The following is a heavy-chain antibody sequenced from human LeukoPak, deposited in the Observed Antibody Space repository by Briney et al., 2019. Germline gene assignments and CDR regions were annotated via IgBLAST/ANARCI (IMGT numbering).Heavy chain of an antibody. D-gene: IGHD3-16*01. Sequence: GGSLRLSCAASGFTFSSYWKHWVRQAPGKGLVWVSRINGDGTRTNYADSVKGRFAISRDNAENTVNLQIYSLKAEDTAVYYCARGVPGGWYFDLWGRATLVTVSS. CDR3: ARGVPGGWYFDL. V-gene: IGHV3-74*01. CDR1: GFTFSSYW. J-gene: IGHJ2*01. CDR2: INGDGTRT.